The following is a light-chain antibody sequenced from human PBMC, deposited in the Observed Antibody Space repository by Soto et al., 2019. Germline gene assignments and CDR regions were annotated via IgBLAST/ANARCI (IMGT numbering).Light chain of an antibody. V-gene: IGKV3-20*01. Sequence: EMVLTQSPGTMSLSPGERATLSCRASQSVRSSYLAWYQQKAGQAPRLLIYGASSRATGIPDRLSGSGSGTDFTLTISRLEPEYFAAYYCQQYGWYPPYTVGQRTKLEIK. CDR2: GAS. CDR3: QQYGWYPPYT. CDR1: QSVRSSY. J-gene: IGKJ2*01.